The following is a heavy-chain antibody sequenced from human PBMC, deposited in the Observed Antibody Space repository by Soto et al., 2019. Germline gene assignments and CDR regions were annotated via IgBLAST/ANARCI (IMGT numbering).Heavy chain of an antibody. D-gene: IGHD6-19*01. J-gene: IGHJ4*02. V-gene: IGHV6-1*01. Sequence: QTLSLTCAISGDSVSSNTAAWNWIRSSPSRGLEWLGRTYYRSNWRHDYAVSVKSRITVNPDTSKNHFSLQLNSVTPDDTAVYYCARGVAGSGFDLWGRGTLVTVSS. CDR1: GDSVSSNTAA. CDR3: ARGVAGSGFDL. CDR2: TYYRSNWRH.